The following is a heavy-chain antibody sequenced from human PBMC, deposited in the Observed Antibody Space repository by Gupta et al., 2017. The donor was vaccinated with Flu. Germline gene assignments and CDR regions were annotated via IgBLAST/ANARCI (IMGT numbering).Heavy chain of an antibody. CDR3: ARETVVASGRTFDY. V-gene: IGHV1-46*01. CDR2: INTSGGST. D-gene: IGHD2-15*01. Sequence: QAPGQGLEWMGIINTSGGSTNYAQKFQGRVTMTRDTSTTTVYMELNSLRSDDTAVYYCARETVVASGRTFDYWGQGILVTVSS. J-gene: IGHJ4*02.